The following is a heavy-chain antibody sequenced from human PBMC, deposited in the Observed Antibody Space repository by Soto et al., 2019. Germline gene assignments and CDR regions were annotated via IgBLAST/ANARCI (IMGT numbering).Heavy chain of an antibody. V-gene: IGHV3-30*18. D-gene: IGHD3-9*01. CDR2: ISYDGSNK. J-gene: IGHJ6*02. CDR3: AKDLRKYYDILTGYPAEDYYYGMDV. CDR1: GFTVSSNY. Sequence: GGSLRLSCAASGFTVSSNYMSWVRQAPGKGLEWVAVISYDGSNKYYADSVKGRFTISRDNSKNTLYLQMNSLRAEDTAVYYCAKDLRKYYDILTGYPAEDYYYGMDVWGQGTTVTVSS.